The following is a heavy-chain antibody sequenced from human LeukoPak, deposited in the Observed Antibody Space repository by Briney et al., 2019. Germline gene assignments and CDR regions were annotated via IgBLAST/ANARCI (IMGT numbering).Heavy chain of an antibody. J-gene: IGHJ5*02. CDR3: ARSAAAGTGGWGDNWFDP. D-gene: IGHD6-13*01. CDR1: GYTFTSYY. CDR2: INPSGGST. V-gene: IGHV1-46*01. Sequence: GASAKVSCKASGYTFTSYYMYWVRQAPGQGLEWMGIINPSGGSTSYAQKFQGRVTMTRDTSTSTVYMELSSLRSEDTAVYYCARSAAAGTGGWGDNWFDPWGQGTLVTVSS.